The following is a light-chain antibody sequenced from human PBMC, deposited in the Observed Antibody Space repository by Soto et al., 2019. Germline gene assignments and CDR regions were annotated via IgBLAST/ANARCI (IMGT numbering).Light chain of an antibody. CDR3: QHYNSYSEA. Sequence: DIKMTQSPATLSATVQDRVTITCRASQSISSWLAWYQQKPGKAPKLLIYMASSLQSGVPSRFSGSGSGTEFTLTISSLQPDDFAPYYCQHYNSYSEAFGQGTNVDNK. CDR1: QSISSW. J-gene: IGKJ1*01. V-gene: IGKV1-5*03. CDR2: MAS.